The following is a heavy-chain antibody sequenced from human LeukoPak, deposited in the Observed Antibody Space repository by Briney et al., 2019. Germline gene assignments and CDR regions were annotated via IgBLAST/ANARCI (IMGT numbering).Heavy chain of an antibody. V-gene: IGHV4-39*01. CDR3: ARHQARQYFDY. CDR2: TYYSGRN. J-gene: IGHJ4*02. CDR1: GGSITSDYY. Sequence: PSETLSLTCTVSGGSITSDYYWAWIRQSPGKGLEWIGSTYYSGRNYYNPSLQSRVTIPVDTSKNQLALNLSSVTAADTAVYYCARHQARQYFDYWGQGISVAVS.